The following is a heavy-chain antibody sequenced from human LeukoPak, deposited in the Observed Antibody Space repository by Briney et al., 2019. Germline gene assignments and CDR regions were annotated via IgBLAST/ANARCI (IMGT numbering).Heavy chain of an antibody. Sequence: PSETLSLTCTVSGGSISSYYWSWIRQPPGKGLEWIGYIYYSGSTNYNPSLKSRVTISVDTSKNQFSLKLSSVTAADTAVYYCARGGHDMGATLPPFDPWGQGTLVTVSS. CDR2: IYYSGST. J-gene: IGHJ5*02. CDR3: ARGGHDMGATLPPFDP. CDR1: GGSISSYY. D-gene: IGHD1-26*01. V-gene: IGHV4-59*01.